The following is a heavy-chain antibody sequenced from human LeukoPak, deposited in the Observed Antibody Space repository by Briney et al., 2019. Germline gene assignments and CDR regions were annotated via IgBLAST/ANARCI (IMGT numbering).Heavy chain of an antibody. J-gene: IGHJ4*02. D-gene: IGHD3-22*01. V-gene: IGHV4-4*07. CDR2: IYTTGST. CDR3: AREDYHTSEIDY. CDR1: SYY. Sequence: SYYWSWIRQPAGKGLEWIGRIYTTGSTNYNPSLKSRVTMSVDTSKNQFSLKLISVTAADTAVYYCAREDYHTSEIDYWGQGTLVTVSS.